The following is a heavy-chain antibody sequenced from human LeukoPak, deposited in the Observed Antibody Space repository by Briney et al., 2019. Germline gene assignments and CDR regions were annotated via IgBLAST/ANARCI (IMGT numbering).Heavy chain of an antibody. V-gene: IGHV1-2*02. CDR2: VIPNSGGT. J-gene: IGHJ4*02. CDR3: ARGSYITSTDY. CDR1: GYTFTGYY. D-gene: IGHD6-6*01. Sequence: ASVKVSCKSSGYTFTGYYIHWVRQAPGQGLEWMGWVIPNSGGTNYAQKFQGRVTMTRDTSISTAYMELSRLRSDDTAVYYCARGSYITSTDYWGQGTLVTVSS.